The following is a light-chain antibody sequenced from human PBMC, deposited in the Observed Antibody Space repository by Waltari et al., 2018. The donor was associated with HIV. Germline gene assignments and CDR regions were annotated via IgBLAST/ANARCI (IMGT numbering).Light chain of an antibody. CDR2: EDK. CDR1: SGSIASKY. CDR3: QSYDSSNPVV. J-gene: IGLJ2*01. V-gene: IGLV6-57*04. Sequence: NFMLSQPHSVSESPGKTVTISCTRSSGSIASKYVQWYQQRPGSAPTTVIYEDKQRPSGVPDRFSGSSDTSSNAASLTISGLKTEDEADYYCQSYDSSNPVVFGGGTKLTVL.